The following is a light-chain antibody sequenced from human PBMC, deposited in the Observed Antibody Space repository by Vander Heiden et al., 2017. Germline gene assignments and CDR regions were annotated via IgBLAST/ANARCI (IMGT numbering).Light chain of an antibody. CDR1: SSNIGAGYD. CDR2: GNS. V-gene: IGLV1-40*01. Sequence: QSVLPQPPSVSGAPGQRLTISCTGSSSNIGAGYDVHWYQQLPGTAPKPLIYGNSNRPSGGPDRFSGSKSGTSASLAITGLQAEDEADDYCQSYDSSLSGSVVFGGGTKLTVL. J-gene: IGLJ2*01. CDR3: QSYDSSLSGSVV.